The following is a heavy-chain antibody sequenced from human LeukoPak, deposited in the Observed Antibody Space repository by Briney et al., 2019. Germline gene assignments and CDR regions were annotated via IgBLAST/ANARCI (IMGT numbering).Heavy chain of an antibody. J-gene: IGHJ4*02. CDR3: ARARCSGGSCYHDY. V-gene: IGHV4-59*01. CDR1: GGSINSYY. D-gene: IGHD2-15*01. CDR2: IYYSGST. Sequence: PSETLSLTCTVSGGSINSYYWSWLRQPPGKGLEWIGYIYYSGSTNYNPSLKSRVTISVDTSKNQFSLKLSSVTAADTAVYYCARARCSGGSCYHDYWGQGTLVTVSS.